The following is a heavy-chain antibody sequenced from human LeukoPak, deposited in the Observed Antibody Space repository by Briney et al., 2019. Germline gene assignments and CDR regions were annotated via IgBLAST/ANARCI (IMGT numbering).Heavy chain of an antibody. Sequence: SETLSLTFTVSGDSIRRGYYWGWIRQTPGKGLQWIGSIYHSGGTYYEPSLKSRVTISVDTSRNQFSLKMSSVTAADTAVFYCARAVELYYDNSGYYSDPYFDYWGQGTLVTVSS. CDR1: GDSIRRGYY. CDR3: ARAVELYYDNSGYYSDPYFDY. J-gene: IGHJ4*02. CDR2: IYHSGGT. D-gene: IGHD3-22*01. V-gene: IGHV4-38-2*02.